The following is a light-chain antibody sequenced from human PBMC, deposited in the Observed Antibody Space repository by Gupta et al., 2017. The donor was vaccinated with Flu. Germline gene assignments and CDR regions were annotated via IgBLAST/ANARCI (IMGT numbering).Light chain of an antibody. CDR1: GLRRYY. CDR2: GQS. CDR3: NSRDSRGNPFV. J-gene: IGLJ1*01. Sequence: SSDLTPYPAVSVAFCRTVRSTCQLDGLRRYYVSRYQQKPGQAHLLVIDGQSNRPSGSPDRFSGSSSGDTASVTTTGAQAEDEADYYCNSRDSRGNPFVFGTGTKVTVL. V-gene: IGLV3-19*01.